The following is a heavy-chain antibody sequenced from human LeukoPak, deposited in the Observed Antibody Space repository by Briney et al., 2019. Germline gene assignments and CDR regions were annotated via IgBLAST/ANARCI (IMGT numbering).Heavy chain of an antibody. D-gene: IGHD2-2*01. CDR3: ARHSVPVRTAGSGNWFDP. CDR2: MFSSGRS. V-gene: IGHV4-39*01. CDR1: GGSLSSSSYW. Sequence: SETLSLTCTVSGGSLSSSSYWWGWIRQPPGKGLEWLGSMFSSGRSFYNPSLKSRVTISVDTSNNQFSLKLTSVTATDTAVYYCARHSVPVRTAGSGNWFDPRGQGTLVTVSS. J-gene: IGHJ5*02.